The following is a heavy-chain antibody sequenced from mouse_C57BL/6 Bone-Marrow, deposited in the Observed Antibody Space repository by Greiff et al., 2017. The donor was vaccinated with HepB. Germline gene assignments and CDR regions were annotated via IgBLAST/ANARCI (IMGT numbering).Heavy chain of an antibody. CDR2: IYPGDGDT. CDR3: ERRDNRAAPFGR. Sequence: VQLQQSGPELVKPGASVTISCKASGYAFRSSWMNGVKQRPGKGLEWIGRIYPGDGDTNYNGKFKGKATLTADKSSSTAYMQLSSLTSEDSAVYFGERRDNRAAPFGRWAERTPVTDSA. J-gene: IGHJ3*02. D-gene: IGHD1-3*01. CDR1: GYAFRSSW. V-gene: IGHV1-82*01.